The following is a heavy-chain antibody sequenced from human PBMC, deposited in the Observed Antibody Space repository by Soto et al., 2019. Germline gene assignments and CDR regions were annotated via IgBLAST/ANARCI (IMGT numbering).Heavy chain of an antibody. CDR3: ARVLRGVAVAGEVYFDY. V-gene: IGHV1-8*01. J-gene: IGHJ4*02. D-gene: IGHD6-19*01. CDR1: GYTFTSYD. Sequence: ASVKVSCKASGYTFTSYDINWVRQATGQGLEWMGWMNPNSGNTGYAQKFQGRVTMPRNTSISTAYMELSSLRSEDTAVYYCARVLRGVAVAGEVYFDYWGQGTMVTVSS. CDR2: MNPNSGNT.